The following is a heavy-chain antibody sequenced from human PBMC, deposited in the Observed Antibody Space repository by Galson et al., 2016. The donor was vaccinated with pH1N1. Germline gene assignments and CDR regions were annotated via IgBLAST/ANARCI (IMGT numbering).Heavy chain of an antibody. D-gene: IGHD6-19*01. Sequence: SLRLSCAASGFIFSDYWMSWVRQAPGKGLEWVALTSYDGSNKYYADSVKGRFTIPRDNSKNTLYLEMNSLRAEDTAVYYCARETPYSSGWGYYYGMDVWGQGTTVTVSS. J-gene: IGHJ6*02. V-gene: IGHV3-30-3*01. CDR1: GFIFSDYW. CDR2: TSYDGSNK. CDR3: ARETPYSSGWGYYYGMDV.